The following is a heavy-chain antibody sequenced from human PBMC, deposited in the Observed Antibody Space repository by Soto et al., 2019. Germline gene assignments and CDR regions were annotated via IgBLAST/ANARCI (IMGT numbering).Heavy chain of an antibody. CDR3: ARGIIGYSSRKRAQDYGMDV. V-gene: IGHV1-2*04. CDR2: INPNSGGT. D-gene: IGHD6-13*01. J-gene: IGHJ6*02. Sequence: ASVKVSCKSSGYTFTGYYMHWVRQAPGQGLEWMGWINPNSGGTNYAQKLQGWDTMTRDTSISTAYMELSRLRSDDTAVYYCARGIIGYSSRKRAQDYGMDVWGQGTTVTVSS. CDR1: GYTFTGYY.